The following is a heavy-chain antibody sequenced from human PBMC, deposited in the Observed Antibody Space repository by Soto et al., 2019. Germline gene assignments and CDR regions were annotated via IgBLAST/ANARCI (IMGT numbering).Heavy chain of an antibody. Sequence: GGSLRLSCAASGFTFSSYSINWVRQAPGKGLEWVSYISSSSSTIYYADSVKGRFTISRDNAKNSLYLQMNSLRAEDTAVYYCARVTTVTTFGYWGQGTLVTVSS. V-gene: IGHV3-48*01. D-gene: IGHD4-4*01. J-gene: IGHJ4*02. CDR2: ISSSSSTI. CDR1: GFTFSSYS. CDR3: ARVTTVTTFGY.